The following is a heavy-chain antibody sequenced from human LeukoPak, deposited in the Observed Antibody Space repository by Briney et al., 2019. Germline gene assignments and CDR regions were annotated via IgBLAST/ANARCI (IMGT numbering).Heavy chain of an antibody. CDR2: ISSSSSYI. J-gene: IGHJ5*02. Sequence: GGSLRLSCAASGFTFSSYSMNWVRQAPGKGLEGVSSISSSSSYIYYADSVKGRFTISRDNAKNSLYLQMNSLRAEDTAVYYCARDKKSLWSGDWFDPWGQGTLVTVSS. V-gene: IGHV3-21*01. CDR3: ARDKKSLWSGDWFDP. D-gene: IGHD5-18*01. CDR1: GFTFSSYS.